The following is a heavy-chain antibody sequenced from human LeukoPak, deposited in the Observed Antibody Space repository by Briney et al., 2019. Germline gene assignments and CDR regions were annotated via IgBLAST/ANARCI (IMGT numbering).Heavy chain of an antibody. CDR1: GFTFSTYA. CDR3: ARDYDTSGSYFDFFDY. CDR2: ISYDGSKR. Sequence: GGSLRLSCAASGFTFSTYAVHWVRQAPGKGLEWVAVISYDGSKRYYADSVKGRFTISRDDSKNAFLQMNSLRAEDTAVYYCARDYDTSGSYFDFFDYWGQGTLVTVSS. J-gene: IGHJ4*02. V-gene: IGHV3-30-3*01. D-gene: IGHD3-22*01.